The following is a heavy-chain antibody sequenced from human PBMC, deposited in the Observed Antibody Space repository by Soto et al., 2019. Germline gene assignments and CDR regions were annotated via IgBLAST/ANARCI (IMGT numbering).Heavy chain of an antibody. CDR1: GGTFSSYA. CDR2: IIPIFGTA. Sequence: SVKVSCKASGGTFSSYAISWVRQAPGQGLEWMGGIIPIFGTANYAQKFQGRVTITADESTSTAYMELSSLRSEDTAVYSCACGYYDYVWCRYYYFDSWGQGTLVTVSS. J-gene: IGHJ4*02. V-gene: IGHV1-69*13. CDR3: ACGYYDYVWCRYYYFDS. D-gene: IGHD3-16*01.